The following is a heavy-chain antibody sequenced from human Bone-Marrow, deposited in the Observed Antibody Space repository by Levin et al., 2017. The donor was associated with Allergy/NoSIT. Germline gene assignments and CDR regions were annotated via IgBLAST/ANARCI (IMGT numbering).Heavy chain of an antibody. CDR1: GGTFSSYT. V-gene: IGHV1-69*02. Sequence: SVKVSCKASGGTFSSYTISWVRQAPGQGLEWMGRIIPILGIANYAQKFQGRVTITADKSTSTAYMELSSLRSEDTAVYYCASPPIEATYDYGMDVWGQGTTVTVSS. CDR2: IIPILGIA. J-gene: IGHJ6*02. CDR3: ASPPIEATYDYGMDV.